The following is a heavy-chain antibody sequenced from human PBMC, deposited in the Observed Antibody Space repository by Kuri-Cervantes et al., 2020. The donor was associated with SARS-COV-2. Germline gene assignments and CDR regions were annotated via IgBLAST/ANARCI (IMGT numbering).Heavy chain of an antibody. CDR2: INSDGSST. J-gene: IGHJ4*02. CDR1: GFTFSSYW. CDR3: ARDGKWELPFDY. D-gene: IGHD1-26*01. Sequence: GESLKISCAASGFTFSSYWMHWVRQAPGKGLVWVSRINSDGSSTSYADSVKGRFTISRDNAKNTLYLQMNSLRAEDTAVYYCARDGKWELPFDYWGQGTLVTVSS. V-gene: IGHV3-74*01.